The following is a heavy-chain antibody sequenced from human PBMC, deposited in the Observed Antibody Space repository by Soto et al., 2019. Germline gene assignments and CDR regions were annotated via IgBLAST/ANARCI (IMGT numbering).Heavy chain of an antibody. Sequence: VASVKVSCKASGYTFTSYAMHWVRQAPGQRLEWMGWINAGDGNTKYSQKFQGRVTITRDTSASTAYMELSSLRSEDTAVYYCARERGGSYCSSTSCYWSYYYYGMDVWGQGTTVTVSS. CDR3: ARERGGSYCSSTSCYWSYYYYGMDV. D-gene: IGHD2-2*01. CDR2: INAGDGNT. V-gene: IGHV1-3*01. CDR1: GYTFTSYA. J-gene: IGHJ6*02.